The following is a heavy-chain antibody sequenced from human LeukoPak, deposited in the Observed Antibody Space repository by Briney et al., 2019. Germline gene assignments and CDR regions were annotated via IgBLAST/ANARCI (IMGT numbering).Heavy chain of an antibody. Sequence: GGSLRLSCAASGFTFSSYAMSWVRQAPGKGLEWVSSISGSGGTTYYADSVKGRFTISRDNSKNTLYLQMNRLRAEDTAVYYCAKHSSSGNYYLDYWGQGTLVTVSS. J-gene: IGHJ4*02. D-gene: IGHD6-19*01. CDR2: ISGSGGTT. V-gene: IGHV3-23*01. CDR1: GFTFSSYA. CDR3: AKHSSSGNYYLDY.